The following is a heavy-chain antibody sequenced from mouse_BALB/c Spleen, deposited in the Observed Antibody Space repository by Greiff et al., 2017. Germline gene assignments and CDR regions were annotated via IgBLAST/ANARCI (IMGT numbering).Heavy chain of an antibody. CDR2: INPSNGGT. D-gene: IGHD2-13*01. CDR1: GYTFTSYY. CDR3: TRRGVRGSDYYAMDY. V-gene: IGHV1S81*02. Sequence: QVQLKQSGAELVKPGASVKLSSKASGYTFTSYYMYWVKQRPGQGLEWIGEINPSNGGTNFNEKFKSKATLTVDKSSSTAYMQLSSLTSEDSAVYYCTRRGVRGSDYYAMDYWGQGTSVTVSS. J-gene: IGHJ4*01.